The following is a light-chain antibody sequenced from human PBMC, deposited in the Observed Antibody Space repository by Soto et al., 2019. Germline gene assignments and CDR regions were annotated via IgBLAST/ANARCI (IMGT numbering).Light chain of an antibody. CDR2: WAS. V-gene: IGKV4-1*01. J-gene: IGKJ1*01. CDR1: QSVLYSANNKNC. CDR3: QQYYSTPRT. Sequence: DIVMTQSPDCLAVSLGERATINCKSSQSVLYSANNKNCLAWYQQKPGQPPKLLLYWASTRESGVPDRFSGSGSGTDFTLTISSLQAEDVAVYYCQQYYSTPRTFGQGTKVEIK.